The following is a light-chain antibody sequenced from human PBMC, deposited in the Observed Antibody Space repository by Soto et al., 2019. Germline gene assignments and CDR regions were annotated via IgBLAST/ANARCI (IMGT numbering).Light chain of an antibody. V-gene: IGKV3-15*01. Sequence: EIVMTQSPGTLSVSPGDRATRSCRASQTIFSNLAWYQQKPGQAPRLLIYGAFTRAIGIPGRFSGSGSGTEFTLPISSLQSEDFAVYSCQQYHDWPWTFGQGTKVEVQ. J-gene: IGKJ1*01. CDR1: QTIFSN. CDR2: GAF. CDR3: QQYHDWPWT.